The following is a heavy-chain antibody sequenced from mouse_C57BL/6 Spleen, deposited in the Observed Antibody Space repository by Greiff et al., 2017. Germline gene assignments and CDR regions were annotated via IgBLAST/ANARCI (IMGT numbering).Heavy chain of an antibody. CDR3: AMDYYGSSYDYAMDY. CDR2: IHPSDSDT. D-gene: IGHD1-1*01. J-gene: IGHJ4*01. Sequence: QVQLQQPGAELVKPGASVKVSCTASGYTFTSYWMHWVQQRPGQGLEWIGRIHPSDSDTTYNQKFKGKATLTVDKSSSTAYMQLSSLTSEDSAVYYCAMDYYGSSYDYAMDYWGQGTSVTVSS. CDR1: GYTFTSYW. V-gene: IGHV1-74*01.